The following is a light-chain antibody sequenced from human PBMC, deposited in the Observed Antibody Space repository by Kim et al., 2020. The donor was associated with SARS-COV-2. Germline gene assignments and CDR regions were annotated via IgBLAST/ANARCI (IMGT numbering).Light chain of an antibody. CDR2: GKN. CDR3: NSRDSSGNLWV. CDR1: SLRSYY. Sequence: ALGQTVRITCQGDSLRSYYASWYQQKPGQAPVLVIYGKNNRPSGIPDRFSGSSSGNTASLTITGAQAEDEADYCCNSRDSSGNLWVFGGGTQLTVL. V-gene: IGLV3-19*01. J-gene: IGLJ3*02.